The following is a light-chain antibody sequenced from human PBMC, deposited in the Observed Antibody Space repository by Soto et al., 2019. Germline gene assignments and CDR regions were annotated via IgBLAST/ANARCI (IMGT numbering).Light chain of an antibody. CDR3: QQRSNWPQV. CDR2: RAS. CDR1: QSINIW. Sequence: DIHMTQSPSTLSASVGDRVTITCRASQSINIWLAWFQQKPGKAPKLLIYRASTLASGVPTRFSGSGSGTDFTLTISSLEPEDFAVYYCQQRSNWPQVFGGGTKVDIK. V-gene: IGKV1-5*03. J-gene: IGKJ4*01.